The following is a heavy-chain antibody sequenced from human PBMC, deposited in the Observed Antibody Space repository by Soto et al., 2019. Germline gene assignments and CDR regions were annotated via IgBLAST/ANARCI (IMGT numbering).Heavy chain of an antibody. CDR1: GYTFTSYA. V-gene: IGHV1-3*01. CDR3: AMDLVVVYCCSTGWYRRGAGAGTGYFDY. CDR2: INAGNGNT. J-gene: IGHJ4*02. D-gene: IGHD2-2*01. Sequence: ASVKVSCKASGYTFTSYAMHWVRQAPGQRLEWMGWINAGNGNTKYSQKFQGRVTITRDTSASTAYMELSSLRSEDTAVYYCAMDLVVVYCCSTGWYRRGAGAGTGYFDYWGQGTLVTVSS.